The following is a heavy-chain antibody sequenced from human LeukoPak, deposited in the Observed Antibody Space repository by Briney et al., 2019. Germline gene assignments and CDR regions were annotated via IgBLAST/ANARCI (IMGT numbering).Heavy chain of an antibody. V-gene: IGHV3-21*01. CDR1: GFTFSSYS. D-gene: IGHD2-2*02. CDR3: ARDTHCSSTSCYNAFDI. CDR2: ISSSSTYI. J-gene: IGHJ3*02. Sequence: MSGGSLRLSCAASGFTFSSYSMYWVRQAPGKGLEWVSSISSSSTYIYYADSLKGRFTISRDNAKNSLSLQMNSLRAEDTAVYYCARDTHCSSTSCYNAFDIWGQGTMVTVSS.